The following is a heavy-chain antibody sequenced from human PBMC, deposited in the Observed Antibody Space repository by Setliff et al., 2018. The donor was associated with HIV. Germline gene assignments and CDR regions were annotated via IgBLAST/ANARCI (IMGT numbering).Heavy chain of an antibody. CDR2: IDSFKGNT. Sequence: ASVKVSCKISGYTYTDSRITWVRQAPGQGLEWMGWIDSFKGNTKYAQKFQGRVTMITDTSTNTAYVEMKSLRSDDTAVYYCARYRDSSDPGFYYMDIWGKGTTVTVSS. CDR1: GYTYTDSR. CDR3: ARYRDSSDPGFYYMDI. V-gene: IGHV1-18*01. D-gene: IGHD3-22*01. J-gene: IGHJ6*03.